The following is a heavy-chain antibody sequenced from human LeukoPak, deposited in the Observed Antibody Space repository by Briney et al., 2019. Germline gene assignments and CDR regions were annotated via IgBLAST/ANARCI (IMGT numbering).Heavy chain of an antibody. Sequence: PSETLSLTCTVSGGSISSYYWSWIRQPPGKGLEWIGYIYYSGSTNCNPSLKSRVTISVDTSKNQFSLKLSSVTAADTAVYYCARLRAAAVDYWGQGTLVTVSS. V-gene: IGHV4-59*01. D-gene: IGHD6-13*01. J-gene: IGHJ4*02. CDR2: IYYSGST. CDR3: ARLRAAAVDY. CDR1: GGSISSYY.